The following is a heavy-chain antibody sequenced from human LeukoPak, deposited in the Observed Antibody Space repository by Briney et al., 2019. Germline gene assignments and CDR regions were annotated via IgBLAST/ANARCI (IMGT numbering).Heavy chain of an antibody. V-gene: IGHV1-69*13. J-gene: IGHJ4*02. CDR2: IIPFFGAA. CDR3: ARRGSPTGPLDY. CDR1: GGTFSSYA. Sequence: SVKVSCKASGGTFSSYAISWVRQAPGQGLEWMGGIIPFFGAAKYAQKFQGRVTITADESTSTAYMELSSLRSEDTAVYYCARRGSPTGPLDYWGQGTLVTVSS. D-gene: IGHD3-10*01.